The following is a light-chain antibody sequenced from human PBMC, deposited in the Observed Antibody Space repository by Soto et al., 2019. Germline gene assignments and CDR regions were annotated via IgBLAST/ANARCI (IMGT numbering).Light chain of an antibody. Sequence: DIQLTQSPSFLSASVGDRVTITCRASQGFSTYLAWYQRKPGKAPKLLIYAASTLQSGVPARFSGSGSGTEFTLTISSLQPEDFATYYCQQLNSYPLTFGGGTKVEIK. V-gene: IGKV1-9*01. CDR3: QQLNSYPLT. CDR1: QGFSTY. J-gene: IGKJ4*01. CDR2: AAS.